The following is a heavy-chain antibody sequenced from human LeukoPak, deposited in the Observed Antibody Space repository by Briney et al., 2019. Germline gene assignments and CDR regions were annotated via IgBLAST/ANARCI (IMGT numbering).Heavy chain of an antibody. CDR2: ISYDGSNK. D-gene: IGHD6-13*01. J-gene: IGHJ4*02. V-gene: IGHV3-30*01. CDR1: RFTFSSYA. CDR3: ARDGIAAALFR. Sequence: GGSLRLSCAASRFTFSSYAMRWVRQAPGKGLEWVAVISYDGSNKYYADSVKGRFTISRDNSKNTLYLQMNSLRAEDTAVYYCARDGIAAALFRWGQGTLVTVSS.